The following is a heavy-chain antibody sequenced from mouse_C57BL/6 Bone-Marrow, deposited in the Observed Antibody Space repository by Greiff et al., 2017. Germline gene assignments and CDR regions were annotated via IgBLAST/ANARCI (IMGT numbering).Heavy chain of an antibody. Sequence: VKLVESGAELARPGASVKMSCKASGYTFTSYTMHWVKQRPGQGLEWIGYINPSSGDTKYNQKFKDKATLTADKSSSTAYMQLSSLTSEESAVYYCARLGDGYCRYAMDYWGQGTSVTVSS. CDR3: ARLGDGYCRYAMDY. J-gene: IGHJ4*01. V-gene: IGHV1-4*01. CDR1: GYTFTSYT. CDR2: INPSSGDT. D-gene: IGHD2-3*01.